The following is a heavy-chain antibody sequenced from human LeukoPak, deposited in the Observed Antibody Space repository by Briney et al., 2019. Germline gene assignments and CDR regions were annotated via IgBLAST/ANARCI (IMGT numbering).Heavy chain of an antibody. J-gene: IGHJ4*02. CDR3: TTVGSGYDYDY. V-gene: IGHV3-15*01. CDR1: GLTFTNAW. Sequence: GRSLRLSCAASGLTFTNAWMSWVRQAPGKGLEWVGRNKSKTDGGTTDYAAVVKGRFTILRDDSKNTLYLQMNSLKTEDTAVYYCTTVGSGYDYDYWGQGTLVTVSS. CDR2: NKSKTDGGTT. D-gene: IGHD5-12*01.